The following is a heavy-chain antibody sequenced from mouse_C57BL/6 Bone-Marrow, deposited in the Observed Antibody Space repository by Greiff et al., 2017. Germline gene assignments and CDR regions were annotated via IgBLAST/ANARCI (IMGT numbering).Heavy chain of an antibody. CDR1: EYEFPSHA. D-gene: IGHD3-2*02. CDR2: INIDGGST. CDR3: SSLYSSGYAYAMDY. Sequence: EVKVVESGGGLVQPGESLKLSCASNEYEFPSHAMSWVRKTPEKRLELVAAINIDGGSTYYPDTMERRFIISRDNTEKTLYLQMSSLSSEDTALYDCSSLYSSGYAYAMDYWGQGTSVTVYS. V-gene: IGHV5-2*01. J-gene: IGHJ4*01.